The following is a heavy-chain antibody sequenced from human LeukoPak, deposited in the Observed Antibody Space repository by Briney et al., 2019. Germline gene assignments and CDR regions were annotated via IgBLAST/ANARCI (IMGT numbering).Heavy chain of an antibody. Sequence: SVKVSCKASGGTFSSYAISWVRQAPGQGLEWMGGIIPIFGTANYAQKFQGRVTITTDESTSTAYTELSSLRSEDTAVYYCARSGDSSGWDFDYWGQGTLVTVSS. V-gene: IGHV1-69*05. CDR3: ARSGDSSGWDFDY. CDR1: GGTFSSYA. CDR2: IIPIFGTA. D-gene: IGHD6-19*01. J-gene: IGHJ4*02.